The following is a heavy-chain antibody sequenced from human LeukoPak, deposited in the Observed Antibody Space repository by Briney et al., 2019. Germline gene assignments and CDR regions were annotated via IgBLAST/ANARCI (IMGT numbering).Heavy chain of an antibody. CDR2: ISGSGGST. J-gene: IGHJ4*02. CDR1: GFTFSSYA. V-gene: IGHV3-23*01. D-gene: IGHD3-22*01. CDR3: ARVYPYYYDSSGYSEAGYFDY. Sequence: GGSLRLSCAASGFTFSSYAMSWVRQAPGKGLEWVSAISGSGGSTYYADSVKGRLTISRDNAKNSLYLQMNSLRAEDTALYYCARVYPYYYDSSGYSEAGYFDYWGQGTLVTVSS.